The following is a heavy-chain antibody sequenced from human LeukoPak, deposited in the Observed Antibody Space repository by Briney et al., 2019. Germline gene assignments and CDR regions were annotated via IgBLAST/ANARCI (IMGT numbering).Heavy chain of an antibody. Sequence: GGSLRLSCAASGFTFSSYAMHWVRQAPGKGLEWVAVISYDGGNKYYADSVKGRFTISRDNSKNTLYLQMNSLRAEDTAVYYWARDLGGTGYFVFDYWGQGTLVTVSS. J-gene: IGHJ4*02. CDR2: ISYDGGNK. CDR1: GFTFSSYA. V-gene: IGHV3-30-3*01. D-gene: IGHD3-9*01. CDR3: ARDLGGTGYFVFDY.